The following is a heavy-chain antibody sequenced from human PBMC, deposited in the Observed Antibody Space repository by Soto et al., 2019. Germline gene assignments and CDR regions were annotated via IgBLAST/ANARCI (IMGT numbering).Heavy chain of an antibody. CDR2: IYYSGST. V-gene: IGHV4-61*01. Sequence: SETLSLTCTVSGGSVSSGSYYWSWIRQPPGKGLEWIGYIYYSGSTNYNPSLKSRVTISVDTSKNQFSLKLSSVTAADTAVYYCARGISITIFGVVTWFDPWGQGTLVTVS. D-gene: IGHD3-3*01. CDR3: ARGISITIFGVVTWFDP. J-gene: IGHJ5*02. CDR1: GGSVSSGSYY.